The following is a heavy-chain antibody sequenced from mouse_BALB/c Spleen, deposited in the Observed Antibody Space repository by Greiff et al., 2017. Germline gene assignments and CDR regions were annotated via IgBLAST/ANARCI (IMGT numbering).Heavy chain of an antibody. Sequence: DVQLVESGGGLVKPGGSLKLSCAASGFTFSSYAMSWVRQTPEKRLEWVASISSGGSTYYPDSVKGRFTISRDNARNILYLQMSSLRSEDTAMYYCARKGDGYYFDYWGQGTTLTVSS. V-gene: IGHV5-6-5*01. CDR1: GFTFSSYA. CDR3: ARKGDGYYFDY. CDR2: ISSGGST. J-gene: IGHJ2*01. D-gene: IGHD3-3*01.